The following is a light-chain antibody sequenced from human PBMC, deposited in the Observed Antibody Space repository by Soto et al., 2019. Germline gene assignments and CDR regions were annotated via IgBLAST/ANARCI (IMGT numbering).Light chain of an antibody. Sequence: IRMTQSPSSFSASTGYRVTITCRASQSISSWLALYQQKPGKAPKLLIYKASSLESGVPSRFSGSGSGTEFTLIISSLQPDDFATYYCQQYNSYSSWTFGQGTKVDIK. CDR2: KAS. CDR1: QSISSW. CDR3: QQYNSYSSWT. V-gene: IGKV1-5*03. J-gene: IGKJ1*01.